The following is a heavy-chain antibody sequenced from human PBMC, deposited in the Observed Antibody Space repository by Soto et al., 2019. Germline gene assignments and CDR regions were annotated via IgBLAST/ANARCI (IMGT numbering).Heavy chain of an antibody. CDR1: GRSIRSYH. CDR2: IYDSGST. Sequence: SETLSLTCSDSGRSIRSYHWSWIRQPPGKGLEWIGHIYDSGSTNYNPSLKSRVTISVDTSKNQFSLKLSSVTAADTAVYYCAAGGGLPRYYWGQGTLVTVS. J-gene: IGHJ4*02. D-gene: IGHD5-12*01. CDR3: AAGGGLPRYY. V-gene: IGHV4-59*12.